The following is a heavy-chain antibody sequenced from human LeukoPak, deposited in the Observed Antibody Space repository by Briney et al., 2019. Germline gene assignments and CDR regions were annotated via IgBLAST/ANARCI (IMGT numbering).Heavy chain of an antibody. CDR1: GYVFTSYW. CDR2: IYPGASDT. Sequence: GESLKISCKASGYVFTSYWIGWVRQMPGRGLEWMGIIYPGASDTRYGPSFQGQVTISADKSISTAYLQWSSLKASDTAMYYCARFLRDDVGDAFDLWGQGTMVTVSS. D-gene: IGHD3-10*01. J-gene: IGHJ3*01. V-gene: IGHV5-51*01. CDR3: ARFLRDDVGDAFDL.